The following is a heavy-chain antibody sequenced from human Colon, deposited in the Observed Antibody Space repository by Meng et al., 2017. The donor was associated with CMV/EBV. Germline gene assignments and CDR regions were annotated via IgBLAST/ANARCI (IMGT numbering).Heavy chain of an antibody. J-gene: IGHJ4*02. CDR3: ASLKDYDGRGYYYFES. Sequence: QVQLHQPGPRLVGPSGPLSPTCPVSGGSITNRNLWSWVRLPPGKGLEWIGEVYLGGTIHHHPSLQSRVTISLDKAKDHLSLKLASVTAADTAVYYCASLKDYDGRGYYYFESWGQGTLVTVSS. V-gene: IGHV4-4*02. CDR2: VYLGGTI. CDR1: GGSITNRNL. D-gene: IGHD3-22*01.